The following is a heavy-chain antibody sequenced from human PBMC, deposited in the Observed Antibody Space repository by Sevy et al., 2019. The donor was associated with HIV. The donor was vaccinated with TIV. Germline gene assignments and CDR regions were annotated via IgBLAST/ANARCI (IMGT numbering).Heavy chain of an antibody. D-gene: IGHD4-17*01. J-gene: IGHJ4*02. CDR2: IYPGYSDT. CDR1: GYSFTSYW. Sequence: GESLKISCKGSGYSFTSYWIDWVRQMPGKGLEWMGIIYPGYSDTRYSPSFQGQVTISADKSISTAYLQWSSLKASDTAMYYCERRSTVTRTFDYWGQGTLVTVSS. V-gene: IGHV5-51*01. CDR3: ERRSTVTRTFDY.